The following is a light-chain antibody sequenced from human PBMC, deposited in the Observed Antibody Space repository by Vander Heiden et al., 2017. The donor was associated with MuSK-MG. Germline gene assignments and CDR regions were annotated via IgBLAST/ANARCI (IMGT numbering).Light chain of an antibody. J-gene: IGLJ2*01. CDR3: NSFTSSSTVV. V-gene: IGLV2-14*03. Sequence: QSALTQPASVSASPGQSITISCTGTSSDVGGYNYVSWYQQHPGKAPKLVIYEVSNRPSGVSSRFSGSKYGNTASLTISGLQTEDEADYYCNSFTSSSTVVFGGGTKLTVL. CDR2: EVS. CDR1: SSDVGGYNY.